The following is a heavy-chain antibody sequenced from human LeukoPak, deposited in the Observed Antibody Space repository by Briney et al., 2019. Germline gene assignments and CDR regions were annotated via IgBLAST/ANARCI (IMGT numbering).Heavy chain of an antibody. CDR2: IYYSGST. D-gene: IGHD5-18*01. Sequence: SETLSLTCTVSGGSISSGGYYWSWIRQHPGKGLEWIGYIYYSGSTYYNPSLKSRVTISVDTSKNQFSLKLSSVTAADTAVYYCARVTRHYEVDTAMVTDWGQGTLVTVSS. J-gene: IGHJ4*02. V-gene: IGHV4-31*03. CDR3: ARVTRHYEVDTAMVTD. CDR1: GGSISSGGYY.